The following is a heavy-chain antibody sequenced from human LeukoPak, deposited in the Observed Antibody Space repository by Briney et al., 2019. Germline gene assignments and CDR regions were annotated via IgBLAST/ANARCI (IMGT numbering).Heavy chain of an antibody. CDR2: MNPNSGNT. CDR1: GYTFTSYD. J-gene: IGHJ4*02. V-gene: IGHV1-8*03. CDR3: ARGAYYYDSSGYYFAFAPYDY. D-gene: IGHD3-22*01. Sequence: ASVKVSCKASGYTFTSYDINWVRQATGQGLEWMGWMNPNSGNTGYAQKFQGRVTITRNTSISTAYMELSSLRSEDTAVYYCARGAYYYDSSGYYFAFAPYDYWGQGTLVTVSS.